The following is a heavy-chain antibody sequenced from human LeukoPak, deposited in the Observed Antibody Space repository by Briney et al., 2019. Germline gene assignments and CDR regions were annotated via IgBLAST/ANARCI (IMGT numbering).Heavy chain of an antibody. CDR1: GFTVSSNY. J-gene: IGHJ4*02. V-gene: IGHV3-11*04. D-gene: IGHD1-26*01. CDR3: ARDEVGATTEFDY. CDR2: ISRSGTTT. Sequence: PGGSLRLSCAASGFTVSSNYMSWVRQAPGKGLEWVSYISRSGTTTFYADSVKGRFTISRDNAKNSLYLQMNSLRAEDTAVYYCARDEVGATTEFDYWGQGTLVTVSS.